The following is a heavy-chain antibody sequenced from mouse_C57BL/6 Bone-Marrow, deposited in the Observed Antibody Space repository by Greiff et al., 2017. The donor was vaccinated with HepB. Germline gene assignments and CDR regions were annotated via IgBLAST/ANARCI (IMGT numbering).Heavy chain of an antibody. J-gene: IGHJ4*01. CDR2: ISYDGSN. V-gene: IGHV3-6*01. CDR3: ARVYYDYDGYAMDY. D-gene: IGHD2-4*01. Sequence: DVKLQESGPGLVKPSQSLSLTCSVTGYSITSGYYWNWIRQFPGNKLEWMGYISYDGSNNYNPSLKNRISITRDTSKNQFFLKLNSVTTEDTATYYCARVYYDYDGYAMDYWGQGTSVTVSS. CDR1: GYSITSGYY.